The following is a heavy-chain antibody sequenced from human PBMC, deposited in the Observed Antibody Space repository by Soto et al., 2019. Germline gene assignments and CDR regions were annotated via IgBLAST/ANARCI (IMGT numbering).Heavy chain of an antibody. D-gene: IGHD2-15*01. CDR1: GGTFSSYA. Sequence: ASVEVSCKASGGTFSSYAISWVRQAPGQGLEWMGGIIPIFGTANYAQKFQGRVTITADESTSTAYMELSSLRSEDTAVYYCARDQGYCSGGSCYSYYYYGMDVWGQGTTVTVSS. CDR3: ARDQGYCSGGSCYSYYYYGMDV. CDR2: IIPIFGTA. J-gene: IGHJ6*02. V-gene: IGHV1-69*13.